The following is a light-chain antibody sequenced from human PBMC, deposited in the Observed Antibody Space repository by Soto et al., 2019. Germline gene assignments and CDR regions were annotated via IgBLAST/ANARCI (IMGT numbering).Light chain of an antibody. Sequence: QSVLTQPASVSGSPGQSITISCTGTSSDVGSYNLVSWYQQHPDKAPKLMIYEGSKRPSGVSNRFSGSKSGNTASLTISGLQAEDEADYYCCSYAGSSTFDVVFGGGTKLTVL. CDR3: CSYAGSSTFDVV. J-gene: IGLJ2*01. CDR1: SSDVGSYNL. V-gene: IGLV2-23*01. CDR2: EGS.